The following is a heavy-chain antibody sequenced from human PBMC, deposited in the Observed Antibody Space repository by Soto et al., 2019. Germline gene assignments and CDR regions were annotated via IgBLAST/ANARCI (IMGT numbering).Heavy chain of an antibody. D-gene: IGHD6-19*01. Sequence: ESLKISCKGSGYSFTSYWIGWVRQMPGKGLEWMGIIYPGDSDTRYSPSFQGQVTISADKSISTAYLQWSSLKASDTAMYYCATSGGGIAVDGKPDDDAFDIWGQGKMVTVSS. CDR3: ATSGGGIAVDGKPDDDAFDI. CDR1: GYSFTSYW. CDR2: IYPGDSDT. J-gene: IGHJ3*02. V-gene: IGHV5-51*01.